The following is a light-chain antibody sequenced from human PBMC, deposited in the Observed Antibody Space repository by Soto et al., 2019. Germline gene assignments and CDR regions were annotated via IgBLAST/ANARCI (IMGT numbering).Light chain of an antibody. J-gene: IGKJ1*01. Sequence: EIVLTQSPATLSLSPGERATLSCRASQSVSSYLAWYQQRPGQAPRLLIYDTSNRFTGIPARFSGSGSGTDFTLTISSLEPEDFAVYYCQQRSSGPPTFGQGTKVEIK. CDR1: QSVSSY. CDR3: QQRSSGPPT. CDR2: DTS. V-gene: IGKV3-11*01.